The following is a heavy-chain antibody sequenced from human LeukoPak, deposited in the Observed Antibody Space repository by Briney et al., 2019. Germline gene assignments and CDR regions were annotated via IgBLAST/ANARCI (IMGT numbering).Heavy chain of an antibody. V-gene: IGHV1-2*02. CDR2: INPNSGGT. CDR1: GYTFTGYY. Sequence: ASVKVSCKASGYTFTGYYIHWVRQAPGQGLEWMGWINPNSGGTNYAQKFQGRVTMTRDTSISTAYMELNWLTSDDTAVYYCARGPSITMIVVVIFQHWGQGTLVTVSS. CDR3: ARGPSITMIVVVIFQH. D-gene: IGHD3-22*01. J-gene: IGHJ1*01.